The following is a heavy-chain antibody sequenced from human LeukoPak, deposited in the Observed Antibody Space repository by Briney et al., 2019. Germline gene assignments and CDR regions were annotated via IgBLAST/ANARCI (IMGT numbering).Heavy chain of an antibody. J-gene: IGHJ4*02. CDR1: GFTFSSYG. Sequence: PGGSLRLSCAASGFTFSSYGMHWVRQVPGEGLEWVANMKHDGSEEYYVESVKGRFIISRDNTNKLLYLQMNSLRAEDTAIYYCARKAAGWGVLDHWGQGILVTVSS. CDR2: MKHDGSEE. V-gene: IGHV3-7*03. D-gene: IGHD3-10*01. CDR3: ARKAAGWGVLDH.